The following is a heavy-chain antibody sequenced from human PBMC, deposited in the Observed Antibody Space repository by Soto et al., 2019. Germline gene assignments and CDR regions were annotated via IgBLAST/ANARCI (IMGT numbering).Heavy chain of an antibody. Sequence: GGSLKLSCAASGFTFSTYAMAWVRQAPGKGLEWVSGVSASGLNTDYADPVKGRFYISRDNSKNTLYLQMNRLRAEDTAVYYCAKGSVDVSHDSSGYYCYFDYWGQGTPVTVSS. CDR3: AKGSVDVSHDSSGYYCYFDY. CDR1: GFTFSTYA. V-gene: IGHV3-23*01. CDR2: VSASGLNT. J-gene: IGHJ4*02. D-gene: IGHD3-22*01.